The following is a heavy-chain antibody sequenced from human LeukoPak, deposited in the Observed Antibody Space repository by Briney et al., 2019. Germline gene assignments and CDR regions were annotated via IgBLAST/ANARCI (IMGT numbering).Heavy chain of an antibody. CDR1: GGSISSGDYY. CDR2: IYYSGST. CDR3: ASLMITFGGVITPRR. J-gene: IGHJ4*02. V-gene: IGHV4-30-4*01. D-gene: IGHD3-16*02. Sequence: PSETLSLTCTVSGGSISSGDYYWSWIRQPPGKGPEWIGYIYYSGSTYYNPSLKSRVTISVDTSKNQFSLKLSSVTAADTAVYYCASLMITFGGVITPRRWGQGTLVTVSS.